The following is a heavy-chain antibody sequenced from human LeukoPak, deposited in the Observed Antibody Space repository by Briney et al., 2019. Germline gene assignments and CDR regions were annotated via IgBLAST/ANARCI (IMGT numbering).Heavy chain of an antibody. V-gene: IGHV3-53*01. D-gene: IGHD6-19*01. CDR3: ARGRFSGPDDY. CDR2: IYSGGAT. CDR1: EFSVSSNY. J-gene: IGHJ4*02. Sequence: PGGSLRLSCAVSEFSVSSNYMNWVRQAPGKGMEWVSVIYSGGATYYADSVRGRFTLSRDNSKNMVSLHMTSLGAEDTAVYYCARGRFSGPDDYWGQGTLVTVSS.